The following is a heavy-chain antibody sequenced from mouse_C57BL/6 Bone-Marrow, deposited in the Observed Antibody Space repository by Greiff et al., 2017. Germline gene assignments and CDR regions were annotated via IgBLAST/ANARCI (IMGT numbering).Heavy chain of an antibody. D-gene: IGHD2-5*01. V-gene: IGHV14-4*01. CDR2: IDPENGDT. Sequence: VQLKESGAELVRPGASVKLSCTASGFNIKDDYMHWVKQRPEQGLEWIGWIDPENGDTEYASKFQGKATITADTSSNTAYLQLSSLTSEDTAVYCCTIYSNYDAMDYWGQGTSVTVSS. CDR1: GFNIKDDY. CDR3: TIYSNYDAMDY. J-gene: IGHJ4*01.